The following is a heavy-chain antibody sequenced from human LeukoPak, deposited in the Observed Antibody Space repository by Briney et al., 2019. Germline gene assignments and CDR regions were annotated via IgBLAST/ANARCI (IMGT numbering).Heavy chain of an antibody. Sequence: GASVKVSCKASGYTFTSYGITWGRQAPGQGLEWMGWISAYNGNTNYAQKFQGRVTLTTDTSTSTAYMELRSLRSDDTAVYYCARDMDCSGGSCYPGGGYWGQGTLVTVSS. CDR2: ISAYNGNT. CDR1: GYTFTSYG. J-gene: IGHJ4*02. V-gene: IGHV1-18*04. D-gene: IGHD2-15*01. CDR3: ARDMDCSGGSCYPGGGY.